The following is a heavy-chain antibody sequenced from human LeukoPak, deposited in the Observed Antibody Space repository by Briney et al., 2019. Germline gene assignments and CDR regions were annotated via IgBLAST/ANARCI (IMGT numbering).Heavy chain of an antibody. Sequence: PGGSLRLSCATSGFTFTTFWMHWVRQAPGKGLEWVAGINWNGGSTGYADSVKGRFTISGDNAKNSLYLQMNSLRAEDTALYYCARGTYSGSSLVSSVDVWGKGTTVTVSS. V-gene: IGHV3-20*04. CDR1: GFTFTTFW. CDR2: INWNGGST. CDR3: ARGTYSGSSLVSSVDV. J-gene: IGHJ6*04. D-gene: IGHD1-26*01.